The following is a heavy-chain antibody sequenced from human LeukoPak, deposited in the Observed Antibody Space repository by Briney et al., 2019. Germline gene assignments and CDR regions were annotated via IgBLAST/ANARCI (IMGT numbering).Heavy chain of an antibody. CDR2: ISWNRGSI. D-gene: IGHD3-22*01. Sequence: LPGRSLRLSCAASGFTLDDYAMHWVRQAPGKGLEWVSGISWNRGSIGYADSVKGRFTISRDNAKNSLYLQMNSLRAEDTALYYCARPITMISPDFDYWGQGTLVTVSS. V-gene: IGHV3-9*01. CDR3: ARPITMISPDFDY. J-gene: IGHJ4*02. CDR1: GFTLDDYA.